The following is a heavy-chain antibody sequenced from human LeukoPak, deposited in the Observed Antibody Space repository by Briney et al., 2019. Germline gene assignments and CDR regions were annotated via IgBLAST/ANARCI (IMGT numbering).Heavy chain of an antibody. V-gene: IGHV3-53*01. Sequence: GGSLRLSCAASGFTVSSNHMSWVRRAPGKGLEWVSVIYSGGSTDYADSEKGRFTISRDNLKNTLYLQVNSLRAEDTAVYYCARGPAGYNWGQGTLVTFSS. D-gene: IGHD1-1*01. J-gene: IGHJ4*02. CDR3: ARGPAGYN. CDR2: IYSGGST. CDR1: GFTVSSNH.